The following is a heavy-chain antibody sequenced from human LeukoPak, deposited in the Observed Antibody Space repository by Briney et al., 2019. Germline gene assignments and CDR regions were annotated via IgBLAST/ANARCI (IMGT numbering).Heavy chain of an antibody. Sequence: GGSLRLSCAASGFTFSSYAMNWVRQAPGKGLEWVSSVSSSGNSIYYADSVKGRFTISRDNAKNSLYLQMNSLRAEDTAVYYCARDNEWELLSPAALKWGQGTLVTVSS. CDR3: ARDNEWELLSPAALK. CDR2: VSSSGNSI. D-gene: IGHD1-26*01. V-gene: IGHV3-21*01. J-gene: IGHJ4*02. CDR1: GFTFSSYA.